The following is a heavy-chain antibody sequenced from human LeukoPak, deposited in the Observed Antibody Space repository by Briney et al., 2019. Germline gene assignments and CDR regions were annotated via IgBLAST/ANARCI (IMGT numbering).Heavy chain of an antibody. CDR2: VHLSGAS. CDR3: TRESGSFIPSCF. CDR1: GGSIITTNW. D-gene: IGHD1-26*01. V-gene: IGHV4-4*02. J-gene: IGHJ4*02. Sequence: SGTLSLTCTVSGGSIITTNWWRRVRQPPGKGLERIGEVHLSGASNYNPSLNSRVSMSIDKSQNQLSLHLTSVTAADTAMYYCTRESGSFIPSCFWGQGTLVTVSS.